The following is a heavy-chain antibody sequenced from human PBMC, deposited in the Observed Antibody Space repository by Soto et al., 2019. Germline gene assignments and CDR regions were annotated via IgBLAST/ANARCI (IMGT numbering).Heavy chain of an antibody. CDR3: ARDVPYYHFSYYYYAMDV. CDR2: IYYSGST. D-gene: IGHD3-3*01. V-gene: IGHV4-30-4*01. J-gene: IGHJ6*02. CDR1: GGSISSGDYY. Sequence: QVQLQESGPGLVMPSQTLSLTCTVSGGSISSGDYYWTWIRQPPGKGLEWIGYIYYSGSTYYNPALPSRVTISADTSKNQFSLRLSSVTAADTAFYYCARDVPYYHFSYYYYAMDVWGQGTTVTVSS.